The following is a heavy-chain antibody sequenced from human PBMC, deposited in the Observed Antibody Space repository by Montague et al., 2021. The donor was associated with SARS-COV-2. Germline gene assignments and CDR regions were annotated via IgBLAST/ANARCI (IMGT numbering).Heavy chain of an antibody. CDR1: GFTFSSYA. Sequence: SLRLSCAASGFTFSSYAMHWVRQAPGKGLEWVAVISYDGSNKYYVDSVKGRFTISRDNPKNTLYLQMNSLRAEDTAVYYCARSLSGSYWGAFDIWGQGTMVTVSS. CDR2: ISYDGSNK. V-gene: IGHV3-30*04. J-gene: IGHJ3*02. CDR3: ARSLSGSYWGAFDI. D-gene: IGHD1-26*01.